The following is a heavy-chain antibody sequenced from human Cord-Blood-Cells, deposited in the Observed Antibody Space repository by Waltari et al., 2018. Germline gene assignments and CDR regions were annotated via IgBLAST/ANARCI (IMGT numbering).Heavy chain of an antibody. D-gene: IGHD6-13*01. CDR2: INHSGST. CDR3: ATLSSSWYDY. V-gene: IGHV4-34*01. CDR1: GGSFSGYY. J-gene: IGHJ4*02. Sequence: QVQLQQWGAGLLKPSETLSITCAVYGGSFSGYYWSWIRQPPGKGLEWIGEINHSGSTNYNPALKSRVTISVDTSKNQFSLKLSSVTAADTAVYYCATLSSSWYDYWGQGTLVTVSS.